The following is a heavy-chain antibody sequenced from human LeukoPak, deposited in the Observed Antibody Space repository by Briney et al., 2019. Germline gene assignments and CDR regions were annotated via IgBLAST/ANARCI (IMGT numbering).Heavy chain of an antibody. CDR3: AAEVGCSNSWYGMDV. V-gene: IGHV1-58*02. J-gene: IGHJ6*02. D-gene: IGHD6-13*01. CDR2: IVVGSGTT. Sequence: SLWVSCAPSGFTSTSSATRCVRQTRGERLGWIGWIVVGSGTTNYAQKFQERVAITWEMSTSTAYLVLSSLRSEDTAVYYCAAEVGCSNSWYGMDVWGQGTTVTVSS. CDR1: GFTSTSSA.